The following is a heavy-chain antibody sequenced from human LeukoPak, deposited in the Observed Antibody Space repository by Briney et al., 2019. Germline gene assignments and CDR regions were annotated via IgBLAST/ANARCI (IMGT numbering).Heavy chain of an antibody. Sequence: GGSLRLSCAASGFTFSSYWMSWVRQAPGKGLEWVANIRQAGSEKYYVDSVKGRFTISRDNAKNSLYLQMNSLRAEDTAVYYCARGSLRDWLLWFGELPYYYYMDVWGKGTTVTVSS. CDR1: GFTFSSYW. J-gene: IGHJ6*03. CDR2: IRQAGSEK. CDR3: ARGSLRDWLLWFGELPYYYYMDV. D-gene: IGHD3-10*01. V-gene: IGHV3-7*01.